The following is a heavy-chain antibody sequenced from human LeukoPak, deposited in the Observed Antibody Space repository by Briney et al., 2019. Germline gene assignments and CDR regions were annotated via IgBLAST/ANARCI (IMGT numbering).Heavy chain of an antibody. J-gene: IGHJ1*01. V-gene: IGHV3-15*01. Sequence: PGGSLRLSCTASGFSFSNAWVSWVRQAPGKGLEWVGRITSKADGGTRDYAAPVKGRFTISRDDSKSIAYLQMNSLKTEDTAMYYCTRSYDRSGYYPGYFHHWGQGTLVTVSS. CDR2: ITSKADGGTR. D-gene: IGHD3-22*01. CDR1: GFSFSNAW. CDR3: TRSYDRSGYYPGYFHH.